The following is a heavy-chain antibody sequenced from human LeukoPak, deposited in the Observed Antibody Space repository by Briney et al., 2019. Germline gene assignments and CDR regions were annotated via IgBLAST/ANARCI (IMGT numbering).Heavy chain of an antibody. Sequence: ASVKVSCKASGYTITSYDINWVRQATGQGLEWMGWMNPNSGNTGYAQKFQGRVTMTRNTSISTAYMELSSLRSEDTAVYYCARAYDMVRGVITSRYYYYMDVWGKGTTVTVSS. CDR3: ARAYDMVRGVITSRYYYYMDV. J-gene: IGHJ6*03. CDR2: MNPNSGNT. CDR1: GYTITSYD. D-gene: IGHD3-10*01. V-gene: IGHV1-8*01.